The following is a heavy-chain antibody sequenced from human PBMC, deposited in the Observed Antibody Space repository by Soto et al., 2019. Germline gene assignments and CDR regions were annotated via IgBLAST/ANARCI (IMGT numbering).Heavy chain of an antibody. CDR3: ARARGARYFDY. D-gene: IGHD2-15*01. CDR2: IYYSGST. J-gene: IGHJ4*02. Sequence: LSLTCTVSGGSISSGDYYWSWIRQPPGKGPEWIGYIYYSGSTYYNPSLKSRVTISVDTSKNQFSLKLSSVTAADTAVYYCARARGARYFDYWGQGTLVTVSS. CDR1: GGSISSGDYY. V-gene: IGHV4-30-4*01.